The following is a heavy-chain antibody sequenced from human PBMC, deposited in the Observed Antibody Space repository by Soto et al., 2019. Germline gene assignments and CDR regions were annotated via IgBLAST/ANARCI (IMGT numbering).Heavy chain of an antibody. V-gene: IGHV3-33*01. CDR3: ARDVHSSSWFAFDI. D-gene: IGHD6-13*01. J-gene: IGHJ3*02. Sequence: QVQLVESGGGVVQPGRSLRLSCAASGFTFSSYGMHWVRQAPGKGLEWVAVIWYDGSNKYYADSVKGRFTISRDNSKNTLYLQMNSLRAEDTAVYYCARDVHSSSWFAFDIWGQGTMVTVSS. CDR2: IWYDGSNK. CDR1: GFTFSSYG.